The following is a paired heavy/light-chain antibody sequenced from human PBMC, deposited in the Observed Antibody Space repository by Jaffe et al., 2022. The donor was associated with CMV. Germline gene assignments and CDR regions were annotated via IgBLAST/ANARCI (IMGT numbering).Light chain of an antibody. J-gene: IGKJ4*01. CDR1: QSVGST. V-gene: IGKV3-15*01. CDR2: GAS. Sequence: IVMTQSPATLSVSPGERATLSCRASQSVGSTLAWYQQKPGQAPRLLIYGASTRATSIPARFSGSGSGTEFTLTISSLQSEDFAVYFCQHYNNWPLTFGGGTKLEIK. CDR3: QHYNNWPLT.
Heavy chain of an antibody. J-gene: IGHJ4*02. CDR1: GLTFSKAW. CDR3: ATGQDWRTLYFEF. V-gene: IGHV3-15*01. D-gene: IGHD3-9*01. Sequence: EVQLVESGGGLVKPGGSLRLSCAASGLTFSKAWMYWVRQAPGKGLEWVGRIRSNFDGGATDFPAPVKGRFDIFRDDSKDTLYLQLNRLKAEDTAVYYCATGQDWRTLYFEFWGQGTLVTVSS. CDR2: IRSNFDGGAT.